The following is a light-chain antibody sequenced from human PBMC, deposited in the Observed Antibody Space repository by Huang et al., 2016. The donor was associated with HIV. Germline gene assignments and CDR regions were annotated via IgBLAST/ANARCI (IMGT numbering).Light chain of an antibody. J-gene: IGKJ1*01. V-gene: IGKV3-15*01. CDR1: QSVSSN. Sequence: EIVMTQSPATLSVSPGERATLSCRASQSVSSNLAWYQQKPGQAPRLLIYAASTRATGIPAMFSGSGSGTEFTRTISSLQSEDFAVYYCQQYNNWPRTFGQGTKVEIK. CDR2: AAS. CDR3: QQYNNWPRT.